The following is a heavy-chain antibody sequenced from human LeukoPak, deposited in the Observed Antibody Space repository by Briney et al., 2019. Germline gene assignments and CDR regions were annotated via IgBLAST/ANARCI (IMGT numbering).Heavy chain of an antibody. Sequence: GGSLRLSCAASGFTFSSYAMSWVRQAPGKGLEWVSAISGSGGSTYYADSVKGRFTIPRDNSKNTLYLQMNSLRAEDTAVYYCAKTGSNGGGAHNWFDPWGQGTLVTVSS. J-gene: IGHJ5*02. D-gene: IGHD1-26*01. CDR1: GFTFSSYA. CDR2: ISGSGGST. V-gene: IGHV3-23*01. CDR3: AKTGSNGGGAHNWFDP.